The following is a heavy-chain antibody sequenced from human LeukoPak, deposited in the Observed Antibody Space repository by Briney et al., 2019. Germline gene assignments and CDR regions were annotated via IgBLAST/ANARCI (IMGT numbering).Heavy chain of an antibody. V-gene: IGHV1-69*05. CDR3: ARTYYYDSSGYPPTFDY. CDR1: GGTFSSYA. Sequence: GASVKVSCKASGGTFSSYAISWVRQAPGQGLEWMGGFIPIFGTANYAQKFQGRVTITTDESTSTAYMELSSLRSEDTAVYYCARTYYYDSSGYPPTFDYWGQGTLVTVSS. CDR2: FIPIFGTA. D-gene: IGHD3-22*01. J-gene: IGHJ4*02.